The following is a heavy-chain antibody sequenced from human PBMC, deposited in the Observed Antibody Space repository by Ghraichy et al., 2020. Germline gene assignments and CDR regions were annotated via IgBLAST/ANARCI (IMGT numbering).Heavy chain of an antibody. CDR3: VKDRGYTFGEHYYYFYGMDF. CDR1: GFTFNNYG. Sequence: GESLNISCAASGFTFNNYGMHWVRQSPGKGLEWVSLITWDGDSKYYADSVKGRFTISRDNSKNSLYLQMNELRTEDTALYYCVKDRGYTFGEHYYYFYGMDFWGQGTTVTVSS. CDR2: ITWDGDSK. J-gene: IGHJ6*02. V-gene: IGHV3-43*01. D-gene: IGHD5-18*01.